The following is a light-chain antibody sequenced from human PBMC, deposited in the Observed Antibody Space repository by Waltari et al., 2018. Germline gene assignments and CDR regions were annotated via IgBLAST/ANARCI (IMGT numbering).Light chain of an antibody. V-gene: IGKV1-5*03. CDR3: QQYNTYSS. CDR2: KAS. Sequence: DIQMNQSPSSLSASVGDRVTITCRASQSISNWFACYQQKPGKAPILLIYKASILKSGVPSRFSGSGSGTQFTLTISSLQPGDFATYYCQQYNTYSSFGQGTKLEIK. CDR1: QSISNW. J-gene: IGKJ2*01.